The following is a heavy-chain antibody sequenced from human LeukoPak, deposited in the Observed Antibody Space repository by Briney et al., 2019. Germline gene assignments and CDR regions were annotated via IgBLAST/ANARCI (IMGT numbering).Heavy chain of an antibody. CDR1: GGSFSGYY. CDR2: INHSGST. CDR3: ARGARYFDWLLYNAFDI. Sequence: PSETLSLTCAVYGGSFSGYYWSWIRQPPGKGLEWIGEINHSGSTNYNPSIKSRVTISVDTSKNQFSLKLSSVTAADSAVYYCARGARYFDWLLYNAFDIWGQGTMVTVSS. D-gene: IGHD3-9*01. J-gene: IGHJ3*02. V-gene: IGHV4-34*01.